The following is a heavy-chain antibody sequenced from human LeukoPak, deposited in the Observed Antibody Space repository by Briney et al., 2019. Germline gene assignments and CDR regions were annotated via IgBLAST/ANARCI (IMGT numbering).Heavy chain of an antibody. J-gene: IGHJ4*02. Sequence: GGSLRLSCAASGFTFSSYSMNWVRQAPGKGLEWVSIITGSGGSTYYADSVKGRFTISRDNSKNTLYLQMNSLRAEDTAVYYCARSAWVDCFDYWGQGTLVTGSS. CDR2: ITGSGGST. CDR1: GFTFSSYS. CDR3: ARSAWVDCFDY. V-gene: IGHV3-23*01. D-gene: IGHD2-15*01.